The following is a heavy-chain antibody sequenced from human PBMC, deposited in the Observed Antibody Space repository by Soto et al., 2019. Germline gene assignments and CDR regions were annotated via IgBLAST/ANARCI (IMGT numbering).Heavy chain of an antibody. Sequence: WGAPRLSCAASGFTFSSYGMHWVRQAPGKGLECVAVIWYDGSNKYYADSVKGRFTISRDNSKTTLYLQMNSLRAEDTAVYYCARGLGGFLEWSHAFDIWGQGTMVTVSS. V-gene: IGHV3-33*01. CDR3: ARGLGGFLEWSHAFDI. CDR1: GFTFSSYG. CDR2: IWYDGSNK. J-gene: IGHJ3*02. D-gene: IGHD3-3*01.